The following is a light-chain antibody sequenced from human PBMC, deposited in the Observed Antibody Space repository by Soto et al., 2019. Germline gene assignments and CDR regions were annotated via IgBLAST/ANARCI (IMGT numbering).Light chain of an antibody. CDR3: CSYAGSYTVV. V-gene: IGLV2-11*01. Sequence: QSALTQARSVSGSPGQSVTISCTGTSSDVGGYNYVSWYQQHPGKAPKLIIYDVSQRPSGVPVRFSGSKSGNTASLTISGLQAEDEADYHCCSYAGSYTVVFGGGTKLTVL. CDR1: SSDVGGYNY. J-gene: IGLJ3*02. CDR2: DVS.